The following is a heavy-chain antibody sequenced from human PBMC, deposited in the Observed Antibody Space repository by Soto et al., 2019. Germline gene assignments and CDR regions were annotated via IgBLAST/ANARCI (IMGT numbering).Heavy chain of an antibody. CDR3: ARAKFSYGSGNYRNLMFDS. V-gene: IGHV4-30-2*01. CDR2: IYESGTI. Sequence: PSETLSLTCAVSGGSIGGAGYSWSWIRQPPGGGLDWIGYIYESGTILYNPSLKTRLTISLNWSDKQFSLTLNSVTAADTAVYYCARAKFSYGSGNYRNLMFDSWGQGTKVTVSS. D-gene: IGHD3-10*01. CDR1: GGSIGGAGYS. J-gene: IGHJ5*01.